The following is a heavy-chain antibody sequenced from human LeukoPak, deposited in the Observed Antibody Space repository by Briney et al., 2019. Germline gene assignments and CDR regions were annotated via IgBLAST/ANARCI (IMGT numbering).Heavy chain of an antibody. V-gene: IGHV6-1*01. Sequence: SQTLSLTCAISGDSVSSNSGAWNWIRQSPPRGLEWLGRTYYRSQWYNDYAVSVRSRITINPDTSKNQFSLHLNSVTPEDTAVYYCARGDYFYYYMDVWGKGTTVTVSS. CDR1: GDSVSSNSGA. J-gene: IGHJ6*03. CDR2: TYYRSQWYN. CDR3: ARGDYFYYYMDV.